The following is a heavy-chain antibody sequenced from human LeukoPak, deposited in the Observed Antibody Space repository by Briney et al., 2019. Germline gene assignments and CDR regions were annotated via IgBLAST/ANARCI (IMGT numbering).Heavy chain of an antibody. CDR2: IYPGDSDT. V-gene: IGHV5-51*01. Sequence: GESLKISCRGSEYSFTSYWIGWVRQMPGKGLEWMGIIYPGDSDTRYSPSFQGQVTISDDKSISTAYLQWSSLKASDTAMYYCARQGGRVGDPFDIWGQGTMVTVSS. J-gene: IGHJ3*02. D-gene: IGHD2-8*02. CDR1: EYSFTSYW. CDR3: ARQGGRVGDPFDI.